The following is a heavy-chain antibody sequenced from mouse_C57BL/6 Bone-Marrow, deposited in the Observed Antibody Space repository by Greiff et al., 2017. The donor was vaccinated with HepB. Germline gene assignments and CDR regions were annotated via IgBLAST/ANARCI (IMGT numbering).Heavy chain of an antibody. Sequence: EVKLVESGGGLVQPGGSLKLSCAASGFTFSDYGMAWVRQAPRKGPEWVAFISNLAYSIYYADTVTGRFTISRENAKNTLYLEMSSLRSEDTAMYYCARQGYGSPSYWYFDVWGTGTTVTVSS. D-gene: IGHD1-1*01. CDR1: GFTFSDYG. CDR2: ISNLAYSI. CDR3: ARQGYGSPSYWYFDV. J-gene: IGHJ1*03. V-gene: IGHV5-15*01.